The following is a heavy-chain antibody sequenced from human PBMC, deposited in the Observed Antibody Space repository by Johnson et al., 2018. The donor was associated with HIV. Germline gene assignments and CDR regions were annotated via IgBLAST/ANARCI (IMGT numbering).Heavy chain of an antibody. CDR1: GFTFSKPW. CDR2: ITSESGGEAT. V-gene: IGHV3-15*01. J-gene: IGHJ3*02. Sequence: VQLVESGGDLVKPGGSLRLSCAGSGFTFSKPWLTWVRHAPGKGLEWIARITSESGGEATAYSVPVRVRFTVSRYDSTNTLYLEMNSRKTEDTSLYYCDRGKGATNALDIWGPGTVVTVSS. CDR3: DRGKGATNALDI. D-gene: IGHD1-26*01.